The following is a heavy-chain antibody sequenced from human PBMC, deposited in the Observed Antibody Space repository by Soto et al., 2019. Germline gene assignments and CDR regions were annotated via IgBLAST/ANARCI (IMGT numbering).Heavy chain of an antibody. D-gene: IGHD2-2*02. CDR3: ASSIVLVPAAIDGNWFDP. Sequence: SETLSLTCTVSGGSISSYYWSWIRQPPGKGLEWIGYIYYSGSTYYNPSLKSRVTISVDTSKNQFSLKLSSVTAADTAVYYCASSIVLVPAAIDGNWFDPWGQGTLVTVSS. CDR2: IYYSGST. V-gene: IGHV4-59*08. CDR1: GGSISSYY. J-gene: IGHJ5*02.